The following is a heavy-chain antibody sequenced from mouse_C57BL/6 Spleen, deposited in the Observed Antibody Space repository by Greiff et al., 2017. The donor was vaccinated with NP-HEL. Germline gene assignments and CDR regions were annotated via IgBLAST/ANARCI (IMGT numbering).Heavy chain of an antibody. J-gene: IGHJ2*01. V-gene: IGHV14-4*01. CDR1: GFTFKDYY. CDR2: IDPENGAT. CDR3: TASHFYDGGSRDY. Sequence: EVQLQESGAELVRPGASVKLSCTASGFTFKDYYMHWVKQRPGQGLEWIGWIDPENGATRYPSKFQGKATFTADPSSNTAYLQLHSLTSEDTAVYYCTASHFYDGGSRDYWGQGTTLTVSS. D-gene: IGHD2-3*01.